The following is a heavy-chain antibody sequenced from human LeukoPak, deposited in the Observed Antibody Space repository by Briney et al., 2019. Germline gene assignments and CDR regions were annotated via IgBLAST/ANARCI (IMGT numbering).Heavy chain of an antibody. CDR3: TTGQRYALSAFDI. J-gene: IGHJ3*02. V-gene: IGHV3-15*01. CDR2: IKSRADGGTT. Sequence: GGSLRLSCAASEFTFNKAWMSWVRQAPGKGLEWVGRIKSRADGGTTDYAAPVKGRFTISTDDSEDTLCLQMNSLKTEDTAVYYCTTGQRYALSAFDIWGQGTMVTVSS. CDR1: EFTFNKAW. D-gene: IGHD3-9*01.